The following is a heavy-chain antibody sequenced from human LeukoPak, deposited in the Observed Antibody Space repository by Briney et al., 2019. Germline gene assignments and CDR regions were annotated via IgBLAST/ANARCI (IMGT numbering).Heavy chain of an antibody. J-gene: IGHJ4*02. CDR1: GGSISSSNW. Sequence: SETLSLTCAVSGGSISSSNWWSWVRQPPGKGLEWIGEIYHSGSTNYKSSLKSRVTISVDKPKNQFSLKLSSVTAADTAVYYCARATLRYYFDYWGQGTLVTVSS. CDR3: ARATLRYYFDY. V-gene: IGHV4-4*02. CDR2: IYHSGST.